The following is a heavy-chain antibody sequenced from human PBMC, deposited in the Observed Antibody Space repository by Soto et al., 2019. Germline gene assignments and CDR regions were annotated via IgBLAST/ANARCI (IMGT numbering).Heavy chain of an antibody. CDR2: ISAYTGKT. CDR3: ARAGFSTSWLGILATGVRGVEIDH. J-gene: IGHJ4*02. D-gene: IGHD6-13*01. V-gene: IGHV1-18*01. CDR1: GYTFISYG. Sequence: QVQLVQSGAEVKKTGASVEVSCKASGYTFISYGISWVRQAPGQGLEWMGWISAYTGKTNYAQKFQGRVTMTTDTSTSTAYMELRSLRSDDTAVYYCARAGFSTSWLGILATGVRGVEIDHWGQGTLVTVSS.